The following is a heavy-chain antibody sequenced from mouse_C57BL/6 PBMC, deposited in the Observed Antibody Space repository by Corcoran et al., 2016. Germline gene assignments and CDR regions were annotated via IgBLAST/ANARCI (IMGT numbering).Heavy chain of an antibody. D-gene: IGHD3-2*02. CDR3: SSPESLGYSYLDY. CDR2: IYPGSGNT. J-gene: IGHJ2*01. Sequence: QAQLRQSGAELVRPGAPVKLSCKASGYTFTDSYINRVKQRSGLGLEWFVRIYPGSGNTYYNEKFKGKSTLTAERSSSTAYMQLSSLTSEDSAVSFCSSPESLGYSYLDYWGQGTTLTVSS. V-gene: IGHV1-76*01. CDR1: GYTFTDSY.